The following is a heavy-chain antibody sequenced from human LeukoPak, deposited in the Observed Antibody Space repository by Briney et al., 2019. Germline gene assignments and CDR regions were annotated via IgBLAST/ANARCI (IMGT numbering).Heavy chain of an antibody. Sequence: PGGSLRLSCAASGFTFSTYWMTWVRQAPGKGLEWVANINQDGSGKYYVDSVEGRFTISRYNAKNSLFLQMNSLRAEDTALYYCARNKRERVEAWSVAFEYWSQGSLVTVSS. J-gene: IGHJ4*02. CDR3: ARNKRERVEAWSVAFEY. D-gene: IGHD3-3*01. CDR1: GFTFSTYW. V-gene: IGHV3-7*01. CDR2: INQDGSGK.